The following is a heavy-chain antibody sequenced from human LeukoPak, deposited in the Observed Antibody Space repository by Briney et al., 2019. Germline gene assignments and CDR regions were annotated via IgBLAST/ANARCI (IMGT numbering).Heavy chain of an antibody. CDR3: VRASIWYWYFDL. CDR2: IYYTGST. J-gene: IGHJ2*01. Sequence: MASETLSLTCTVSGGSITSDGSSWSRVRQPPGKGLEWIGYIYYTGSTIYNPSLMSRATISVDTSKNQLSLNVSSVTAADTAVYYCVRASIWYWYFDLWGRGTLVTVSS. V-gene: IGHV4-61*08. CDR1: GGSITSDGSS. D-gene: IGHD6-13*01.